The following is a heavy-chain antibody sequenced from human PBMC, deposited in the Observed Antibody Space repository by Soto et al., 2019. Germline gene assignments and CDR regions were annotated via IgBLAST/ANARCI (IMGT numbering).Heavy chain of an antibody. CDR3: ARDGSGH. CDR1: GLTVSTNP. J-gene: IGHJ4*02. Sequence: EVQLVESGGGLVQPGGSLRLSCAASGLTVSTNPMSGFRQAPGKGLEWVSVIYTGGGTHYADSVKGRFTISRDNSKNTVNLQMNSLRPEDTAVYYCARDGSGHWGQGTLVTVSS. V-gene: IGHV3-66*01. CDR2: IYTGGGT.